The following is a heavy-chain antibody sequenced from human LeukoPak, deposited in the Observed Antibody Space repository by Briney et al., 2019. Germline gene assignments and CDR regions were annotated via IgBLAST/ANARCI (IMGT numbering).Heavy chain of an antibody. J-gene: IGHJ6*03. CDR2: IYTSGST. Sequence: PSETLSLTCTVSGGSISSGSYYWGWIRQPAGKGLEWIGRIYTSGSTYYNPSLKSRVTISVEQSKNQFSLKLGSLTAADTAVYYCARDKRVAVAGTYIYYYYMDVWGNGTTVTISS. CDR1: GGSISSGSYY. D-gene: IGHD6-19*01. CDR3: ARDKRVAVAGTYIYYYYMDV. V-gene: IGHV4-61*02.